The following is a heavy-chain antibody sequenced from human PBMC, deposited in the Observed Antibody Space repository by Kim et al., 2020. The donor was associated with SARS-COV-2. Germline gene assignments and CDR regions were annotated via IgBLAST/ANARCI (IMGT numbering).Heavy chain of an antibody. V-gene: IGHV3-23*01. CDR3: VTHIQIIIRSAFDV. CDR2: VGGGGTS. CDR1: GFTSNNLA. D-gene: IGHD2-21*01. J-gene: IGHJ3*01. Sequence: GGSLRLSCAASGFTSNNLAMTWVRQAPGKGLEWVSSVGGGGTSYYAEAVKGRFTVSRDNSKSTVYLQMNSLRAEDTALYYCVTHIQIIIRSAFDVWGQGTMVTVSS.